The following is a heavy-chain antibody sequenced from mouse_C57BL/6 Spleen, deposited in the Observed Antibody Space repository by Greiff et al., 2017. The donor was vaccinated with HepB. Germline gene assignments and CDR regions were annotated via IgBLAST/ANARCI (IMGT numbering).Heavy chain of an antibody. CDR2: IRNKANGYTT. D-gene: IGHD1-1*01. Sequence: VQRVESGGGLVQPGGSLSLSCAASGFTFTDYYMSWVRQPPGKALEWLGFIRNKANGYTTEYSASVKGRFTISRDNSQSILYLQMNALRAEDSATYYCARLDYYGSSYWGQGTLVTVSA. V-gene: IGHV7-3*01. CDR1: GFTFTDYY. CDR3: ARLDYYGSSY. J-gene: IGHJ3*01.